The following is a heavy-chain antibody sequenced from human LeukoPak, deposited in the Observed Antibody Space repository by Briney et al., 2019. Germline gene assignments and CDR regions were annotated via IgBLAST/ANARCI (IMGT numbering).Heavy chain of an antibody. CDR2: IYYSGST. CDR1: GGSISSYY. D-gene: IGHD6-6*01. V-gene: IGHV4-59*01. CDR3: ARDSIITPYSSSSSQAHPDNFDY. Sequence: SETLSLTCTVSGGSISSYYWSWIRQPPGKGLEWIGYIYYSGSTNYNPSLKSRVTISVDTSKNQFSLKLSSVTAADTAVYYCARDSIITPYSSSSSQAHPDNFDYWGQGTLVTVSS. J-gene: IGHJ4*02.